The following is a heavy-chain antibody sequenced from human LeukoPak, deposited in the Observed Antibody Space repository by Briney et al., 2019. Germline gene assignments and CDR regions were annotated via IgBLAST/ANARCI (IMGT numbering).Heavy chain of an antibody. CDR1: GYTLTELS. V-gene: IGHV1-24*01. J-gene: IGHJ4*02. CDR2: FDPEDGET. Sequence: ASVKVSCKVSGYTLTELSMHWVRQAPGKGLEWMGGFDPEDGETIYAQKFQGRVTMTEDTSTDTAYMELSSLRSEDTAVYYCATLLGTNQPVYYFDYWGQGTLVTVSS. D-gene: IGHD1-14*01. CDR3: ATLLGTNQPVYYFDY.